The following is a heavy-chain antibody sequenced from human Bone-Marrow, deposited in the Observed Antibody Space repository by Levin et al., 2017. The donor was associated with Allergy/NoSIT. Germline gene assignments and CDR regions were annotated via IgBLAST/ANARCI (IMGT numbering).Heavy chain of an antibody. CDR3: GRGPRPFWSGYYSSYLDS. D-gene: IGHD3-3*01. J-gene: IGHJ4*02. CDR2: IYYSGTA. V-gene: IGHV4-39*01. CDR1: GDSISSSHYL. Sequence: PSETLSLTCTVSGDSISSSHYLWGWIRQPPGKGLEWIGSIYYSGTAYYNPSLKSRVAISVDTSKNQFSLTLRSMTAADTAVYYCGRGPRPFWSGYYSSYLDSWGQGTLVTVSS.